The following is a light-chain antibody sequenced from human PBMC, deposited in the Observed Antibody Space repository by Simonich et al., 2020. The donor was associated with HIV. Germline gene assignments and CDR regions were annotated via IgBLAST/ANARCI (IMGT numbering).Light chain of an antibody. CDR1: SGSVSTSYS. V-gene: IGLV8-61*01. CDR2: STN. Sequence: QTVVTQETSSSVSPGGTVTLTCALSSGSVSTSYSPTWYHQTPGQPPRTLLYSTNTRSSGVPDRFSGSILGNKAVLTITGAQADDEGDYYCVLYMGRGISVFGGGTKLTVL. J-gene: IGLJ3*02. CDR3: VLYMGRGISV.